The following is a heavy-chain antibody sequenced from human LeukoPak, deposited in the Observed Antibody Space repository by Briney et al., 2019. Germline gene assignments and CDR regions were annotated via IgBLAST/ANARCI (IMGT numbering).Heavy chain of an antibody. CDR3: ARGSGSYDMYYFDY. V-gene: IGHV3-21*01. D-gene: IGHD1-26*01. CDR2: ISSSSSYI. J-gene: IGHJ4*02. CDR1: GFTFSSYS. Sequence: PGGSLRLSCAASGFTFSSYSMNWVRQAPGKGLEWVSSISSSSSYIYYADSVKGRFTISRDNAKNSLYLQMNSLRAEDTAVYYCARGSGSYDMYYFDYWGQGTLVTVSS.